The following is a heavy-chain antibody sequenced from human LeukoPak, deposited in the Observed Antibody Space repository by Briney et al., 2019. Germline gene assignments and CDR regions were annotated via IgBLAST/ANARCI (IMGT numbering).Heavy chain of an antibody. Sequence: SVKVSCKASGGTFSSYAISWVRQAPGQGLEWMGGIIPIFGTANYAQKFQGRVTITTDESTSTAYMELSSLRSEDTAVYYCARGRTLGRFCIAVAGCYYYYMDVWGKGTTVTVSS. D-gene: IGHD6-19*01. CDR1: GGTFSSYA. CDR3: ARGRTLGRFCIAVAGCYYYYMDV. V-gene: IGHV1-69*05. CDR2: IIPIFGTA. J-gene: IGHJ6*03.